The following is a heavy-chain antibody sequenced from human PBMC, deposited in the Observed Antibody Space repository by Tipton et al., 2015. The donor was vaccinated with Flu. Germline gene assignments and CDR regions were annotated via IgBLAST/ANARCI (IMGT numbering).Heavy chain of an antibody. J-gene: IGHJ4*02. CDR2: LKQDGSET. V-gene: IGHV3-7*01. D-gene: IGHD3-22*01. CDR3: ASQRGGYYFDY. Sequence: SLRLSCATSGFIFSAFWMSWVRQAPGKGLEWVANLKQDGSETYYVDPVKGRFTISRDNAKGSLYLQMDSLRSEDTAVYYCASQRGGYYFDYWGQGTPVTVSS. CDR1: GFIFSAFW.